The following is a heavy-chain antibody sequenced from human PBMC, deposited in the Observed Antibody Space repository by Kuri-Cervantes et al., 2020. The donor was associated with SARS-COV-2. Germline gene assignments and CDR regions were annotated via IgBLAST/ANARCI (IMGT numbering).Heavy chain of an antibody. CDR1: GGSISSGSYY. Sequence: SETLSLTCTVSGGSISSGSYYWSWIRQPAGKGLEWIGHIYTSGSTNYNPSLKSRVTIPVDTSKTQSSLKLSSVTAADTAVYYCARGPPHRLLWFGDPCDYWGQGTLVTVSS. CDR3: ARGPPHRLLWFGDPCDY. CDR2: IYTSGST. J-gene: IGHJ4*02. D-gene: IGHD3-10*01. V-gene: IGHV4-61*09.